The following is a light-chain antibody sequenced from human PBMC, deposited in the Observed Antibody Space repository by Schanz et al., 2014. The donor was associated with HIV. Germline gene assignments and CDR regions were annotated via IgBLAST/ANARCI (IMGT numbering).Light chain of an antibody. CDR1: SSNIGDNP. CDR3: ASYTTSHTFV. CDR2: DVNIR. V-gene: IGLV1-44*01. Sequence: QSVLAQPPSASGTPGQRVTISCSGSSSNIGDNPVNWYQQHPGKAPKLLLYDVNIRVRPSGVSDHFSGSKSGNMAYLTISALQAEDEADYYCASYTTSHTFVFGTGTKLTVL. J-gene: IGLJ1*01.